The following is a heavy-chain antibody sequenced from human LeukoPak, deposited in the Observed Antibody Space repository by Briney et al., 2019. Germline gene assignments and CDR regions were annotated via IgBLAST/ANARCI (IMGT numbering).Heavy chain of an antibody. J-gene: IGHJ4*02. CDR1: GYSFTSYW. V-gene: IGHV5-51*01. CDR3: ARHVISDSSGYDLDY. CDR2: IYPGDSDT. Sequence: GESLKISCKGSGYSFTSYWIGWVRQMPGKGLEWMGIIYPGDSDTRYSPYFQGQVTISADKSISTAYLQWSSLKASDTAMCYCARHVISDSSGYDLDYWGQGTLVTVSS. D-gene: IGHD3-22*01.